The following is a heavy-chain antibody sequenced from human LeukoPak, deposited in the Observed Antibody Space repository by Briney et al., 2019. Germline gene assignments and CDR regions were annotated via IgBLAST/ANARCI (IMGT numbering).Heavy chain of an antibody. CDR2: IYYSGST. D-gene: IGHD3-22*01. CDR3: ASHPPITMIVMG. J-gene: IGHJ4*02. CDR1: GGSISSSSYY. V-gene: IGHV4-39*01. Sequence: PSETLSLTCTVSGGSISSSSYYWGWIRQPPGKGLEWIGSIYYSGSTYYNPSLKSRVTISVDTSKNQFSLKLSSVTAADTAVYYCASHPPITMIVMGWGQGTLVTVSS.